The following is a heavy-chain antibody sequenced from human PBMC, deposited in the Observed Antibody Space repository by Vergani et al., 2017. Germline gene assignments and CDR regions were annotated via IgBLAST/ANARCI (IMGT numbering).Heavy chain of an antibody. Sequence: EVQLVESGGGLVQPGGSLRLSCAASGFTFSSYWMHWVRQAPGKGLVWVSRINSDGSSTSHADSVKGRFTISRDNSKNTLYLQMNSLRAEDTAVYYCAKGYSGSYHDVFDIWGQGTMVTVSS. D-gene: IGHD1-26*01. CDR3: AKGYSGSYHDVFDI. J-gene: IGHJ3*02. CDR2: INSDGSST. CDR1: GFTFSSYW. V-gene: IGHV3-74*01.